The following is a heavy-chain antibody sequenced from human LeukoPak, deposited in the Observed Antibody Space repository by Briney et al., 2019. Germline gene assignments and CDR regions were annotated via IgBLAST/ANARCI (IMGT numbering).Heavy chain of an antibody. J-gene: IGHJ6*03. D-gene: IGHD6-19*01. CDR3: ARDNAYSSGWYSYYYYMDV. Sequence: GGSLRLSCTASGFTFSSYSMNWVRQAPGKGLEWVSSISSSSSYIYYADSVKGRFTISRDNAKNSLYLQMNSLRAEDTAVYYCARDNAYSSGWYSYYYYMDVWGKGTTVTVSS. V-gene: IGHV3-21*01. CDR2: ISSSSSYI. CDR1: GFTFSSYS.